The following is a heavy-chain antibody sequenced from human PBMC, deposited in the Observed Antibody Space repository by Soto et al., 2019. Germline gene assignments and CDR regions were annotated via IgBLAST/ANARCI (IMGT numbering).Heavy chain of an antibody. D-gene: IGHD4-17*01. J-gene: IGHJ4*02. CDR1: GGSFSGYY. CDR2: INHSGST. V-gene: IGHV4-34*01. CDR3: ASLSTTVTTGY. Sequence: PSETLSLTCAVYGGSFSGYYWSWIRQPPGKGLEWIGEINHSGSTNYNPSLKSRVTISVDTSKNQFSLKLSSVTAADTAVYYCASLSTTVTTGYWGQGTLVTVS.